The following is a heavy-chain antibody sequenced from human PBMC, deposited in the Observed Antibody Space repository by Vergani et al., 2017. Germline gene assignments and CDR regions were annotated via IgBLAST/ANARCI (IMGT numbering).Heavy chain of an antibody. CDR3: ARERRAGNWFGYYGMDV. V-gene: IGHV1-3*01. CDR2: INAGNGNT. J-gene: IGHJ6*02. CDR1: GYTFTSYA. D-gene: IGHD3-10*01. Sequence: QVQLVQSGAEVKKPGASVKVSCKASGYTFTSYAMHWVRQAPGQRLEWMGWINAGNGNTKYSQKFQGRVTITRDTSASTVYMELSSLRSEDTAVYYCARERRAGNWFGYYGMDVWGQGTTVTVSS.